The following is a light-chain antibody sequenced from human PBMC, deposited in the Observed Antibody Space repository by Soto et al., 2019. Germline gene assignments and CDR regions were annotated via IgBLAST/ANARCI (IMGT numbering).Light chain of an antibody. Sequence: EILMTQSPATLSMSPGETATLSCRASQSVSTKLAWYQQKPGQAPRLLINGASTRATGVPARFSGWGSGTEFTLTISSLQSEDFAVYYCQQYNNWPPKTFGQGTKVDIK. CDR3: QQYNNWPPKT. CDR1: QSVSTK. CDR2: GAS. J-gene: IGKJ1*01. V-gene: IGKV3-15*01.